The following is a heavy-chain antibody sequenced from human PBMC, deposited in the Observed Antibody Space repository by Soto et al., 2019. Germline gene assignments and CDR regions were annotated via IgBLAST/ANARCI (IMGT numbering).Heavy chain of an antibody. J-gene: IGHJ4*02. CDR3: SADLPDWGAYAFDY. D-gene: IGHD3-16*01. Sequence: EVQLVESGGGLVEPGGSLRLSCAASGFTFNGAWMNWVRQGPGKGLEWVGRVKSKVDGETIDYAAPVKGRFTISRDDSRNMVYLQMSSLSTEDTAMYYCSADLPDWGAYAFDYWGQGALVTVSS. CDR2: VKSKVDGETI. V-gene: IGHV3-15*07. CDR1: GFTFNGAW.